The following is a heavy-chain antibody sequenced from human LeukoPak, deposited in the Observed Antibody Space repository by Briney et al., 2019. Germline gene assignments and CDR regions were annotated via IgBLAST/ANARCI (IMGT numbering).Heavy chain of an antibody. D-gene: IGHD6-19*01. CDR3: ARGSYSSGWSFDY. J-gene: IGHJ4*02. V-gene: IGHV3-21*01. CDR1: GFTFSSYS. CDR2: ISSSSSYI. Sequence: GGSLRLSCAASGFTFSSYSMNWVRQAPGKGLEWVSSISSSSSYIYYADSVKGRFTISRDNAKNSLHLQMNSLRAEDTAVYYCARGSYSSGWSFDYWGQGTLVTVSS.